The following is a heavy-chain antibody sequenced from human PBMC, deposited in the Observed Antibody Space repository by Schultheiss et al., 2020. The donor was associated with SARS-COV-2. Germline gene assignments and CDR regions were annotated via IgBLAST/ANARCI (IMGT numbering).Heavy chain of an antibody. Sequence: GGSLRLSCTASGFTFTSYAIHWVRQSPGKGLEWVSTISGDATSTYYADSVKGRFTISRDNSKNTLYLQMNSLRAEDTAVYYCARGRFLEWFLDYWGQGTLVTVSS. CDR1: GFTFTSYA. CDR3: ARGRFLEWFLDY. V-gene: IGHV3-23*01. CDR2: ISGDATST. D-gene: IGHD3-3*01. J-gene: IGHJ4*02.